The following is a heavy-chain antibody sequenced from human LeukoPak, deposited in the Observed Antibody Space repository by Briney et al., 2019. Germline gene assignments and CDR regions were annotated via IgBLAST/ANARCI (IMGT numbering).Heavy chain of an antibody. CDR2: INPNLGIA. CDR1: GCTFSSYA. J-gene: IGHJ4*02. D-gene: IGHD4-23*01. V-gene: IGHV1-69*04. Sequence: SVTVSCKASGCTFSSYAISWVRQAPGQGLEWMGRINPNLGIANYAQKFQGRVTITGDKSTSTAYMELSSLSSEDTAVYYRARTVDEGVDYWGERTLFTVSS. CDR3: ARTVDEGVDY.